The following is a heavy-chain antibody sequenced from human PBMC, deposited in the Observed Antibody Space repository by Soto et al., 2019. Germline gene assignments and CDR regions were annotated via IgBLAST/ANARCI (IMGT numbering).Heavy chain of an antibody. CDR3: ARGYAGSTRGFDY. CDR2: IYHSGST. D-gene: IGHD1-26*01. V-gene: IGHV4-30-2*01. Sequence: QLQLQESGSGLVKPSQTLSLTCAVSGGSISSGGYSWSWIRQPPGKGLEWIGYIYHSGSTYYNPTLKSPVTISVDRSKNQFSLKLSSVTAADTAVYYCARGYAGSTRGFDYWGQGTLVTVSS. J-gene: IGHJ4*02. CDR1: GGSISSGGYS.